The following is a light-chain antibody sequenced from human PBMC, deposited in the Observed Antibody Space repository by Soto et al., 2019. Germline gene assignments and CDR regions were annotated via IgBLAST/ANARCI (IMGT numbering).Light chain of an antibody. V-gene: IGKV3-20*01. CDR2: GAS. CDR1: QSVRATF. J-gene: IGKJ1*01. Sequence: DILLTQSPCTLSLSPGERATLSCRASQSVRATFLAWYQQKPGQAPRLLIHGASNRATGIPDRFSGSGSGTNFTLTISRLEPEDFAVYHCQQYGGSFWTFGQGTKVDIK. CDR3: QQYGGSFWT.